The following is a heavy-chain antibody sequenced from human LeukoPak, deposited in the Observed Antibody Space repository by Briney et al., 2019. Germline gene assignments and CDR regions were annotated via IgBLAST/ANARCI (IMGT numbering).Heavy chain of an antibody. CDR2: IKQDGSEK. CDR3: ARGFSGSYH. CDR1: GFTFSSYW. V-gene: IGHV3-7*01. D-gene: IGHD1-26*01. Sequence: GGSLRLSCAAFGFTFSSYWMSWVRQAPGKGLEWVANIKQDGSEKYYVDSVKGRFTISRDNAKNSLYLQMNSLRAEDTAVYYCARGFSGSYHWGQGTLVTVSS. J-gene: IGHJ5*02.